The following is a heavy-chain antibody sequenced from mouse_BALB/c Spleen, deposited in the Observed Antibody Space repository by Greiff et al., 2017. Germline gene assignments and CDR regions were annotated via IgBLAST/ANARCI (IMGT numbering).Heavy chain of an antibody. CDR3: ARDGSYFDY. CDR1: GYSITSDYA. D-gene: IGHD2-3*01. CDR2: ISYSGST. J-gene: IGHJ2*01. Sequence: EVQGVESGPGLVKPSQSLSLTCTVTGYSITSDYAWNWIRQFPGNKLEWMGYISYSGSTSYNPSLKSRISITRDTSKNQFFLQLNSVTTEDTATYYCARDGSYFDYWGQGTTLTVSS. V-gene: IGHV3-2*02.